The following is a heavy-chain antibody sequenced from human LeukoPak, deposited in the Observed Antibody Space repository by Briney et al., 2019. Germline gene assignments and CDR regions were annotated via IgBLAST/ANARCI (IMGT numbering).Heavy chain of an antibody. CDR2: ISGSGGST. V-gene: IGHV3-23*01. Sequence: GGSLRLSCAASGFTFSSYAMSWVRQAPGKGLEWVSAISGSGGSTYYADSVKGRFTISRDNAKNSLYLQMNSLRAEDTAVYYCASRLNPTTITIFGVAITQYNWFDPWGQGTLVTVSS. D-gene: IGHD3-3*01. CDR1: GFTFSSYA. J-gene: IGHJ5*02. CDR3: ASRLNPTTITIFGVAITQYNWFDP.